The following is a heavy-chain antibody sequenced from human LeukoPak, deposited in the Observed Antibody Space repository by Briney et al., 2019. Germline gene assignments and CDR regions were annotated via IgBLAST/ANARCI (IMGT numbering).Heavy chain of an antibody. Sequence: ASVKVSCKASGYTFTSYDINWVRQATGQGLEWMGWMNPNSGNTGYVQKFQGRVTMTRNTSISTAYMELNSLRSEDTAVYYCARKGTNWWFGESTDYWFDPWGQGTLLTVSS. D-gene: IGHD3-10*01. CDR1: GYTFTSYD. J-gene: IGHJ5*02. V-gene: IGHV1-8*01. CDR3: ARKGTNWWFGESTDYWFDP. CDR2: MNPNSGNT.